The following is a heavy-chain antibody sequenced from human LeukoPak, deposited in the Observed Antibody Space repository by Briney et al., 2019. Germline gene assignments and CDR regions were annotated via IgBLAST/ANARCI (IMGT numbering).Heavy chain of an antibody. CDR1: GFTFSSYA. Sequence: GGSLRLSCAASGFTFSSYAMSWVRQAPRKGLEWVSVVSGSGSSTDYADSVKGRFTISRDSSKNTLYLQMSSLSAEDTAVYYCAKMNVLTGYYTPNFDFRGRGTLVTVSS. D-gene: IGHD3-9*01. V-gene: IGHV3-23*01. CDR2: VSGSGSST. CDR3: AKMNVLTGYYTPNFDF. J-gene: IGHJ4*02.